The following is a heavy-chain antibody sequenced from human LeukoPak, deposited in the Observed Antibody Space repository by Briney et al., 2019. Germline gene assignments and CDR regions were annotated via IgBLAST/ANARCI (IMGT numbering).Heavy chain of an antibody. V-gene: IGHV4-34*01. CDR1: GGSFRGYY. CDR2: INPSGST. J-gene: IGHJ6*03. Sequence: SETLSLTCAVYGGSFRGYYWSWIRQPPGKGLVWIGEINPSGSTNHNPSLSGRVTKSVDTSKNQFSLTLRSVTDADTAVYYCARGGGNYYMDVWAKGTTVTVSS. CDR3: ARGGGNYYMDV. D-gene: IGHD3-16*01.